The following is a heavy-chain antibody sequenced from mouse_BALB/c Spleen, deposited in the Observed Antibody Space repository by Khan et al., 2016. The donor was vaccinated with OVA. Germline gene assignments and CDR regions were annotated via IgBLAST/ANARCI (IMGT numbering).Heavy chain of an antibody. V-gene: IGHV2-6*02. Sequence: QMQLEESGPGLVAPSQSLSITCTVSGFSLTTYGVHWVRQPPGKGLEWLVVIWSDGSTNYNSALKSRLSISKDNSKSQVFLKMNSLQTEDTAMDYWARWFDGYSSIYAMEYRGQGTSVTVSS. CDR2: IWSDGST. CDR1: GFSLTTYG. J-gene: IGHJ4*01. CDR3: ARWFDGYSSIYAMEY. D-gene: IGHD2-3*01.